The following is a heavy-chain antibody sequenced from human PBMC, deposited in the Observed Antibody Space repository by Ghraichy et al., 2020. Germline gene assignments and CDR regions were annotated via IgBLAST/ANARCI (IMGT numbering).Heavy chain of an antibody. CDR3: AKYIDGYNPYDAFDI. CDR1: GFTFSRFG. Sequence: GESLNISCAASGFTFSRFGMSWVRQAPGMGLEWVATISPSGGSTYYVDSVKGRFTISRDNPKNTLYLQMNSLRAEDTAVFYCAKYIDGYNPYDAFDIWGQGTMVTVSS. CDR2: ISPSGGST. J-gene: IGHJ3*02. D-gene: IGHD5-24*01. V-gene: IGHV3-23*01.